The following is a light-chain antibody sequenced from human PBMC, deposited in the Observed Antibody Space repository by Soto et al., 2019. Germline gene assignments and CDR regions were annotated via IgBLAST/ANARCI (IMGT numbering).Light chain of an antibody. CDR1: QSVNTY. CDR3: HQRSNSIR. Sequence: EIVLPQSPATLSLFPGERATLSCRASQSVNTYLAWYQQKPGQPPRLLIYDASTRATGIPARFSGSGSGTDFTLTISGLEPEDFVVYHCHQRSNSIRFGHGPRLEIK. J-gene: IGKJ5*01. V-gene: IGKV3-11*01. CDR2: DAS.